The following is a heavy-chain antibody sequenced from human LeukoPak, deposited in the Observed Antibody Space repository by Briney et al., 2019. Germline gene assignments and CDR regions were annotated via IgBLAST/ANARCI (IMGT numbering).Heavy chain of an antibody. CDR2: ISYDGSNK. CDR3: ARTDSYGYL. Sequence: GGSLRLSCAASGFTFSSYGMHWVRQAPGKGLEWVAVISYDGSNKYCADSVKGRFTISRDNSKNTLYLQMNSLRAEDTAVYYCARTDSYGYLWGQGTLVTVSS. CDR1: GFTFSSYG. J-gene: IGHJ4*02. V-gene: IGHV3-30*03. D-gene: IGHD5-18*01.